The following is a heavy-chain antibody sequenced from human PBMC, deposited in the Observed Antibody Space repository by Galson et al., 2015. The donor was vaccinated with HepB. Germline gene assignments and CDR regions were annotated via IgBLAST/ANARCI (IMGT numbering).Heavy chain of an antibody. CDR1: GFVFSNAW. D-gene: IGHD5-24*01. CDR3: ATGEDGHSH. Sequence: SLRLSCAASGFVFSNAWMNWVSQAPGKGLEWVGRIKNKAHGETRDYAAPVKGRFTVSRDDSKNTLYLQMNSVTTEDTAMYYCATGEDGHSHWGQGTLVTVSS. J-gene: IGHJ4*02. V-gene: IGHV3-15*01. CDR2: IKNKAHGETR.